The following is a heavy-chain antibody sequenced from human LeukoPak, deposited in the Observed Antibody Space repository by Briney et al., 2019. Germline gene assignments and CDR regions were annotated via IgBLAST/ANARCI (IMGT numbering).Heavy chain of an antibody. Sequence: ASVKVSCKASGYTFTSYGISWVRQAPGQGLEWMGWISAYNGSTNYAQKLQGRVTMTTDTSTSTAYMELRSLRSDDTAVYYCARVIGSPPYYYYYYYMDVWGKGTTVTVSS. CDR2: ISAYNGST. V-gene: IGHV1-18*01. D-gene: IGHD3-10*01. CDR1: GYTFTSYG. CDR3: ARVIGSPPYYYYYYYMDV. J-gene: IGHJ6*03.